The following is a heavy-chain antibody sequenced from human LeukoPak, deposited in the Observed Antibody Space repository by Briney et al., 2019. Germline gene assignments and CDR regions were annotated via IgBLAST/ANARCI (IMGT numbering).Heavy chain of an antibody. CDR1: GGTFSSYA. D-gene: IGHD2-21*02. J-gene: IGHJ5*02. V-gene: IGHV1-69*05. CDR2: IIPIFGTA. Sequence: GSSVKVSCKASGGTFSSYAISWVRQAPGQGLEWMGGIIPIFGTANYAQKFQGRVTMTRDTSISTAYMELSRLRSDDTAVYYCARDRVVVTAIRPNWFDPWGQGTLVTVSS. CDR3: ARDRVVVTAIRPNWFDP.